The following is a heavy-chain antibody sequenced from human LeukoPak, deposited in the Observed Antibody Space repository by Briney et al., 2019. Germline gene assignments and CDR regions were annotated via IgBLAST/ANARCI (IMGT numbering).Heavy chain of an antibody. J-gene: IGHJ4*02. V-gene: IGHV3-30*04. Sequence: PGRSLRLSCGASGFTFSSYAMHWVRQAPGKGLEWVAVISYDGSSKYYGDSVKGRFTVSRDNSKNTLYLQMNSLRAEDTAVYYCARGAMYFDYWGQGTLVTVSS. CDR2: ISYDGSSK. CDR3: ARGAMYFDY. CDR1: GFTFSSYA.